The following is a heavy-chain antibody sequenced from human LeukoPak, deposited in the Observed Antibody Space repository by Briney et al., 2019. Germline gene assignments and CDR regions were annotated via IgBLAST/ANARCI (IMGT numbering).Heavy chain of an antibody. V-gene: IGHV1-8*01. CDR2: MNPNSGNT. CDR1: GYTFTSYD. J-gene: IGHJ4*02. D-gene: IGHD3-10*01. CDR3: ARDGIWFGELPFDY. Sequence: ASVKVSCKASGYTFTSYDINWVRQATRQGLEWMGWMNPNSGNTGYAQKFQGRVTMTRNTSISTAYMELSRLRSDDTAVYYCARDGIWFGELPFDYWGQGTLVTVSS.